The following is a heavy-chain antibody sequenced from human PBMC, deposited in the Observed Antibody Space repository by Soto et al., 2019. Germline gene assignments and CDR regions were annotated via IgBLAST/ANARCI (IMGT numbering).Heavy chain of an antibody. CDR2: IYYSGST. CDR1: GDSISNYY. J-gene: IGHJ6*02. D-gene: IGHD6-19*01. CDR3: ARHWYSSGWYRDYYYGMDV. V-gene: IGHV4-59*01. Sequence: SETLSLTCTVSGDSISNYYWSWIRQPPGKGLEWIGYIYYSGSTNYNPSLKSRVTISVDTSKNQFSLRLSSVTAADTAVYYCARHWYSSGWYRDYYYGMDVWGQGTTVTVSS.